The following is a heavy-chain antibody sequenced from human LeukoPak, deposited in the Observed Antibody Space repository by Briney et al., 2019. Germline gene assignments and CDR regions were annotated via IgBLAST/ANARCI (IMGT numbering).Heavy chain of an antibody. CDR1: GGSISSGGYY. V-gene: IGHV4-30-2*01. CDR2: IYHSGST. Sequence: SQTLTLTCTVSGGSISSGGYYWSWIRQPPGKGLEWIGYIYHSGSTYYNPSLKSRVTISVDRSKNQFSLKLSSVTAADTAVYYCARAICSSTSCYITFDYWGQGTLVTVSS. CDR3: ARAICSSTSCYITFDY. J-gene: IGHJ4*02. D-gene: IGHD2-2*02.